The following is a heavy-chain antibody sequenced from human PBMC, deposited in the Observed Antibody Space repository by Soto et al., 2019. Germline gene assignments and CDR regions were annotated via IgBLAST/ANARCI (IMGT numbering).Heavy chain of an antibody. Sequence: SETLSLTCNVSCVSISSISYYWGWIRQHPGKGLEWIGSIYYGGITYYNPYLKSRVTISVETSKNQFSLKLSAVTAADTAVYYCASPRGYYGSWLAPWSQGTLVTVAS. CDR3: ASPRGYYGSWLAP. CDR1: CVSISSISYY. J-gene: IGHJ5*02. CDR2: IYYGGIT. D-gene: IGHD3-10*01. V-gene: IGHV4-39*01.